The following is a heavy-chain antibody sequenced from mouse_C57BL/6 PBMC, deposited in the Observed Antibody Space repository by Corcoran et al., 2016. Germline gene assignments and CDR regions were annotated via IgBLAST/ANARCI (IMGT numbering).Heavy chain of an antibody. J-gene: IGHJ3*01. Sequence: DVQLQESGPGLVKPSQSLSLTCSVTGYSITSGYYWNWIRQFPGNKLEWMGYISYDGSNNYNPSLKNRISITRDTSKNQFFLKLNSVTTEDTATYYCARMGYYLSWFAYWGQGTLVTVSA. CDR2: ISYDGSN. D-gene: IGHD1-1*01. CDR3: ARMGYYLSWFAY. V-gene: IGHV3-6*01. CDR1: GYSITSGYY.